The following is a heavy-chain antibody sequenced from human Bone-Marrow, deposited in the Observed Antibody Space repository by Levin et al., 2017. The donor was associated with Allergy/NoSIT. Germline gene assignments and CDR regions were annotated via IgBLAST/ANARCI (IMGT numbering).Heavy chain of an antibody. CDR3: ARVRGSGLFDY. CDR1: GFSLSDTRMG. CDR2: IFSNDEK. J-gene: IGHJ4*02. V-gene: IGHV2-26*01. Sequence: GSGPTLVKPTETLTLTCDVSGFSLSDTRMGVSWIRQSPGKALEWLAHIFSNDEKSYNTFLKNRLTISKDTSKSQVVLTVTHMDPVDTATYFCARVRGSGLFDYWGQGSLVTVSS.